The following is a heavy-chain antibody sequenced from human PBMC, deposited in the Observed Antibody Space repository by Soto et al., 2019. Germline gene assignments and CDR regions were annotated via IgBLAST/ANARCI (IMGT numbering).Heavy chain of an antibody. CDR2: ISNSGNN. Sequence: ASETLSLTCSVSGGSMRSGSYYWTCIRQHPGKGLEWVAYISNSGNNYYNPSLENRHTISPDTSKNLFSLSLASVTAADTALYYCARGSCSSSSSWFDPWGQGTLVTVSS. V-gene: IGHV4-31*03. J-gene: IGHJ5*02. D-gene: IGHD6-6*01. CDR3: ARGSCSSSSSWFDP. CDR1: GGSMRSGSYY.